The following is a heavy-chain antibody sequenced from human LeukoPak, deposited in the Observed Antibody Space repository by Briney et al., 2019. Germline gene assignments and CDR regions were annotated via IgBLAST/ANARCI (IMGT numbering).Heavy chain of an antibody. J-gene: IGHJ4*02. D-gene: IGHD6-19*01. CDR2: IYPGDSNT. CDR3: GRSLAGTPPLHY. V-gene: IGHV5-51*01. Sequence: GESLKISCNVSGYNFTSYCIGWVRHMPGKGLEWMGIIYPGDSNTRYSPSFQGHVTMSADKSISTAYLQWSSLKASDTAIYYCGRSLAGTPPLHYWGQGTLVTVSS. CDR1: GYNFTSYC.